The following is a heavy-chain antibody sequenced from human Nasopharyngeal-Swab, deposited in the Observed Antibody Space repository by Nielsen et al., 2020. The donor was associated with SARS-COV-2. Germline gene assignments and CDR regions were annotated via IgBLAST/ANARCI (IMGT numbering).Heavy chain of an antibody. CDR3: RFTSGPSDS. CDR1: GGSLNSYY. D-gene: IGHD1-26*01. J-gene: IGHJ4*02. CDR2: ISHRNT. Sequence: SETLSLTCAVYGGSLNSYYWSWIRQPPGKGLEWIGEISHRNTNYNPSLKIRVTMSVDTSKNQLYLSLQSVTAADTAVYYCRFTSGPSDSWGQGTLVTVSS. V-gene: IGHV4-34*01.